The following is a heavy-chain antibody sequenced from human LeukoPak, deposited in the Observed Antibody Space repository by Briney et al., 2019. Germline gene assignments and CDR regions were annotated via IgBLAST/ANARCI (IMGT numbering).Heavy chain of an antibody. Sequence: SETLSLTCTVSGGSISRGGYYWSWIRQPPGKGLEWIGYIYHSGSTYYNPSLKSRVTISVDRSKNQFSLKLSSVTAADTAVYYCARGLSYDWNDASYWGQGTLVTVSS. CDR3: ARGLSYDWNDASY. J-gene: IGHJ4*02. D-gene: IGHD1-20*01. V-gene: IGHV4-30-2*01. CDR1: GGSISRGGYY. CDR2: IYHSGST.